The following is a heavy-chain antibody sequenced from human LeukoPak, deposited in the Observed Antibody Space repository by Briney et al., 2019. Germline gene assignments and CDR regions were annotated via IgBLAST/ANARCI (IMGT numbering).Heavy chain of an antibody. D-gene: IGHD6-13*01. Sequence: GRSLRLSCAASGFTFSSYAMHWVRQAPGKGLEWVAVISYDGSNKYYADSVKGRFTISRDNSKNTLYLQMNSLRAEDTAVYYCARWGFIAVAGTTYYYYGMDVWGQGTTVTVSS. CDR3: ARWGFIAVAGTTYYYYGMDV. CDR2: ISYDGSNK. J-gene: IGHJ6*02. CDR1: GFTFSSYA. V-gene: IGHV3-30*04.